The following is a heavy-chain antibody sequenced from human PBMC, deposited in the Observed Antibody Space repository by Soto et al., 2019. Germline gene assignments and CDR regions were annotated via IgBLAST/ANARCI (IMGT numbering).Heavy chain of an antibody. J-gene: IGHJ6*02. D-gene: IGHD2-15*01. CDR3: ARGQGYCSGGSCYDKESDYYYYGMDV. CDR1: GFTFSSYS. CDR2: ISSSSSYI. V-gene: IGHV3-21*01. Sequence: GGSLRLSCAASGFTFSSYSMNWVRQAPGKGLEWVSSISSSSSYIYYADSVKGRFTISRDNAKNSLYLQMNSLRAEDTAVYYCARGQGYCSGGSCYDKESDYYYYGMDVWGQGTTVTVSS.